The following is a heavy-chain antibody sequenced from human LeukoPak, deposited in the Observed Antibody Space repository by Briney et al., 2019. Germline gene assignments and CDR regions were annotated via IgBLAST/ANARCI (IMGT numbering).Heavy chain of an antibody. CDR2: INHRGST. CDR3: ARAFKWYTLTAIEVFDP. Sequence: SETLSLTCAVYGGSFSGYYWSWIRQPPGKGLEWIGEINHRGSTNYNPSLKSRVTISVDTSKNQFSLKLSSVTAADTAVYYCARAFKWYTLTAIEVFDPWGQGTLVTVSS. J-gene: IGHJ5*02. D-gene: IGHD4-17*01. V-gene: IGHV4-34*01. CDR1: GGSFSGYY.